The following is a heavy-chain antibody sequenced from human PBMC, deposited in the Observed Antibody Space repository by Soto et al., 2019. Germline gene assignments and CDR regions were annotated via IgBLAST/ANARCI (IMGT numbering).Heavy chain of an antibody. Sequence: GGSLRLSCAASGFSFDDYDMIWVRQAPGKGLEWVSGVNWNGGSTGYADSVKGRFTISRDNAKNSLYLQMNSLRAEDTALYYCARAPYYYDSSGKYYFDYWGQGTLVTVSS. CDR2: VNWNGGST. D-gene: IGHD3-22*01. V-gene: IGHV3-20*04. J-gene: IGHJ4*02. CDR3: ARAPYYYDSSGKYYFDY. CDR1: GFSFDDYD.